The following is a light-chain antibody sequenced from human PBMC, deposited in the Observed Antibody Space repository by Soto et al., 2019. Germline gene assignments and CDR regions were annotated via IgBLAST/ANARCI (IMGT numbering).Light chain of an antibody. CDR1: QNVRTY. Sequence: EIVLTQSPATLSLSPGERATLSCRASQNVRTYLAWYQQKPGQAPRLLIYDASNRATGIPARFTGSGAGTDFTVAISSLEPEAFAVYYCQERSQPFTFGPVTKLDVK. CDR3: QERSQPFT. V-gene: IGKV3D-11*02. CDR2: DAS. J-gene: IGKJ3*01.